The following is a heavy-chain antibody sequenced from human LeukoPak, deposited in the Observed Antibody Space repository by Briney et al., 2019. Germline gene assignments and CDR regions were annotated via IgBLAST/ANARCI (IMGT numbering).Heavy chain of an antibody. CDR2: IYYSGST. D-gene: IGHD1-14*01. J-gene: IGHJ4*02. CDR3: ARDRTGSY. CDR1: GGSFSGYY. Sequence: PSETLSLTCAVYGGSFSGYYWSWIRQPPGKGLEWIGYIYYSGSTNYNPSLKSRVTIPVDTSKNQFSLKLSSVTAADTAVYYCARDRTGSYWGQGTLVTVSS. V-gene: IGHV4-59*01.